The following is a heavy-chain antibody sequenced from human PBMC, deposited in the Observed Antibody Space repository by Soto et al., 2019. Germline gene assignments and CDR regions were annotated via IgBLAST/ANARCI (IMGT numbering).Heavy chain of an antibody. D-gene: IGHD6-13*01. CDR1: GYTFTSYG. V-gene: IGHV1-18*01. J-gene: IGHJ3*02. CDR2: ISAYNGNT. Sequence: QVQLVQSGAEVKKPGASVKVSCKASGYTFTSYGISWVRQAPGQGLEWMGWISAYNGNTNYAQKLQGRVTKTTDTSTSTAYMELRSLRSDDTAVYYCASRYPGIAAAATYDAFDIWGQGTMVTVSS. CDR3: ASRYPGIAAAATYDAFDI.